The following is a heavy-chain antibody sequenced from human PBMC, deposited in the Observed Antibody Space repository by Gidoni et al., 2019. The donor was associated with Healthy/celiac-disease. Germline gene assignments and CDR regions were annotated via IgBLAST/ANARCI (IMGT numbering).Heavy chain of an antibody. CDR2: ISGSGGST. CDR3: AKDLGDYDYVWGSYRPGPLSAFDI. J-gene: IGHJ3*02. CDR1: GFTFSSYA. Sequence: EVQLVESGGGLVQPGGSLRLSCAASGFTFSSYAMSWVRQAPGKGLEWVSAISGSGGSTYYADSVKGRFTISRDNSKNTLYLQMNSLRAEDTAVYYCAKDLGDYDYVWGSYRPGPLSAFDIWGQGTMVTVSS. V-gene: IGHV3-23*04. D-gene: IGHD3-16*02.